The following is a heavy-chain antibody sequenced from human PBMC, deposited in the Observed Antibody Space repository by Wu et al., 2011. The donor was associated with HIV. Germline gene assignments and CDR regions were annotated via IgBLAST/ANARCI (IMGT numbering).Heavy chain of an antibody. D-gene: IGHD2/OR15-2a*01. V-gene: IGHV1-2*02. CDR3: ATTGVPPTIYDAFHI. Sequence: QVQLVQSGAEVKKPGTFSEGLPARLLDTPSPTTISTGCDRPPGQGPEWMGWINPNSGDTYYAQRFQGRLTMSRDTSMKKAYMELSRLRSDDSAVFYCATTGVPPTIYDAFHIWGQGTRVTVSS. CDR2: INPNSGDT. J-gene: IGHJ3*02. CDR1: DTPSPTT.